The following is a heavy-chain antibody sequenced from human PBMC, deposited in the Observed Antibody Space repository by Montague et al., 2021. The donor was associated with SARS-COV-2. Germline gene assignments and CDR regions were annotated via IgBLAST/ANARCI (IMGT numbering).Heavy chain of an antibody. D-gene: IGHD6-19*01. Sequence: SETLSLTCTVSGDSISSFYWNWIRQPAGKGLEWIGRIYASGGTNYNPSLKSRVTMSVDTSKNQFSLKLNSVTAADTAVYYCARETYTSGWFQQFDYWGQGTLVTVSS. CDR3: ARETYTSGWFQQFDY. CDR2: IYASGGT. J-gene: IGHJ4*02. CDR1: GDSISSFY. V-gene: IGHV4-4*07.